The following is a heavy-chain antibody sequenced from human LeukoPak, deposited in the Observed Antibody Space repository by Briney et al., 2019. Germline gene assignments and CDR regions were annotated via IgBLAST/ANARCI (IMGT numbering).Heavy chain of an antibody. J-gene: IGHJ4*02. D-gene: IGHD4-17*01. CDR1: GFIFNTYV. CDR3: AKSESFTVTTAFDY. Sequence: GGSLRLSCAASGFIFNTYVMTWVRQAPGKGLEWVSAISGSGGSTYYADSVKGRFTISRDNSKNTLYLQMNSLRAEDTAVYYCAKSESFTVTTAFDYWGQGTLVTVSS. CDR2: ISGSGGST. V-gene: IGHV3-23*01.